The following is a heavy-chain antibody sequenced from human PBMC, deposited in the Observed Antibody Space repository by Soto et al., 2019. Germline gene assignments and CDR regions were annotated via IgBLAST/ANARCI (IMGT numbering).Heavy chain of an antibody. J-gene: IGHJ3*02. CDR3: ATLHLREHAYEI. CDR2: VYDLDGT. Sequence: DVQLVESGGGLIQPGGSLRLSCVASGLTVSGKKYMAWVRQAPGKGPEWVSGVYDLDGTYYADSVRGRFTTAIDSSRTTVYLQMRDLRPEDTALYFGATLHLREHAYEIWGQGTMVTVSS. D-gene: IGHD5-12*01. V-gene: IGHV3-53*01. CDR1: GLTVSGKKY.